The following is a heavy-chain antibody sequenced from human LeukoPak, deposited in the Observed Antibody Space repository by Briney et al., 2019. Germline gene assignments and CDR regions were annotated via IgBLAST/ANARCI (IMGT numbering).Heavy chain of an antibody. D-gene: IGHD3-22*01. CDR2: IWYDGSNK. CDR3: ARDPTYYDSSGYYPSYFDY. J-gene: IGHJ4*02. V-gene: IGHV3-33*01. CDR1: GFTFSSYG. Sequence: PGRSLTLSCAASGFTFSSYGMHWVRQAPGKGLEWVAVIWYDGSNKYYADSVKGRFTISRDNSKNTLYLQMNSLRAEDTAVYYCARDPTYYDSSGYYPSYFDYWGQGTLVTVSS.